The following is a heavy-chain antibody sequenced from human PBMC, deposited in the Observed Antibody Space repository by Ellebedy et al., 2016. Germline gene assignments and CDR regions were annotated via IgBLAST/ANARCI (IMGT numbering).Heavy chain of an antibody. CDR3: ARPGTAMVWGGMDV. V-gene: IGHV1-69*10. D-gene: IGHD5-18*01. CDR2: SIPILGVV. J-gene: IGHJ6*02. Sequence: SVKVSCKTSGGTFSSYALSWVRQAPGQGLEWMGGSIPILGVVRYAQKFQGRVSINADESTSTAFMELSSLRSDDTAMYYCARPGTAMVWGGMDVWGQGTTVTVPS. CDR1: GGTFSSYA.